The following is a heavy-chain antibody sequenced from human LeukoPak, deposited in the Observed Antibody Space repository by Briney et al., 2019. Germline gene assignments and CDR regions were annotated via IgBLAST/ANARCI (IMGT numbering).Heavy chain of an antibody. J-gene: IGHJ4*02. CDR2: VSSSGAYI. D-gene: IGHD3-10*01. V-gene: IGHV3-21*01. CDR3: AHAPKTFRGTTVRGVSFDY. CDR1: GFTFSSYA. Sequence: PGGSLRLSCAASGFTFSSYAMNWIRQAPGKGLEWVASVSSSGAYIYYADLMEGRFTISRDNSKNTLYLQMNSLRAEDTAVYYCAHAPKTFRGTTVRGVSFDYWGQGTLVTVSS.